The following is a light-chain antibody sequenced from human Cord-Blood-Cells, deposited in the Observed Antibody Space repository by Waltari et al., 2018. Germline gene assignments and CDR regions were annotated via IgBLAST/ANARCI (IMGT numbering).Light chain of an antibody. J-gene: IGKJ1*01. CDR2: WAS. CDR1: KRVVYSPNTKNY. V-gene: IGKV4-1*01. CDR3: QQYYSTPT. Sequence: DIVMTQSPDSLAVSVGERATINCKSSKRVVYSPNTKNYLSWYQQKPVQPPKLLIYWASTRESGVPHRFSASGSGTYFILPLSSLQAEDVAVYYCQQYYSTPTFGQGPQVEIK.